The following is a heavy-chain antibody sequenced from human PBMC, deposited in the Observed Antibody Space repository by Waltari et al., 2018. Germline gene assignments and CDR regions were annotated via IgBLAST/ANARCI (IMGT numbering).Heavy chain of an antibody. CDR3: ATGGDYDEYALHYFRGLDV. CDR2: FDPEDGEG. V-gene: IGHV1-24*01. D-gene: IGHD4-17*01. Sequence: QVQLVQSEAEVMKSGASVKVSCKVSGNSITESPMHWVRQAPGKGLEWMGRFDPEDGEGTYAQGVLDRVTMTEDRSTNTAYMELSSLRLEDTAVYYCATGGDYDEYALHYFRGLDVWGQGTTVIVAS. CDR1: GNSITESP. J-gene: IGHJ6*02.